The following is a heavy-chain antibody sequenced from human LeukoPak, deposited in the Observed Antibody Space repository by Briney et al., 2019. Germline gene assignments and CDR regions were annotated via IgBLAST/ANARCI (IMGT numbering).Heavy chain of an antibody. D-gene: IGHD3-22*01. CDR3: ARDRRGGYYDPLDY. CDR2: ISAYNGNT. Sequence: ASVKVSCKASGYTFTSYGIIWVRQAPGQGLEWMGWISAYNGNTNYAQKLQGRVTMTTDTSTSTAYMELRSLRSDDTAVYYCARDRRGGYYDPLDYWGQGTLVTVSS. J-gene: IGHJ4*02. V-gene: IGHV1-18*01. CDR1: GYTFTSYG.